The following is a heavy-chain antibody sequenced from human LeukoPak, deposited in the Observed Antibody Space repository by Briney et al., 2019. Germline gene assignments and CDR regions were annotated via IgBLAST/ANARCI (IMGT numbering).Heavy chain of an antibody. CDR3: ARDPGTGSQVGNWFDP. D-gene: IGHD3/OR15-3a*01. Sequence: SETLSLTCAVYGGSFSAYSWTWIRQPPGRGLEWIGEIYHGGSTNYNPSLKSRVTMSVDTSKNQFSLKLSSVTAADTAVYYCARDPGTGSQVGNWFDPWGQGTLVTVSS. V-gene: IGHV4-34*10. CDR1: GGSFSAYS. J-gene: IGHJ5*02. CDR2: IYHGGST.